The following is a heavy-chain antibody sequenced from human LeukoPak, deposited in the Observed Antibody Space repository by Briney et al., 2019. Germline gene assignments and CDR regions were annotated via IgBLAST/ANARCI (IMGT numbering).Heavy chain of an antibody. V-gene: IGHV4-4*02. CDR1: AGSISSSNW. D-gene: IGHD3-16*02. J-gene: IGHJ3*02. Sequence: SGTLSLTCAVSAGSISSSNWWNWVRQPPGKGLEWIGEINHSGSTNYNPSLKSRVTISVDTSKNQFSLKLSSVTAADTAVYYCARQDVYDYVWGSYRIDAFDIWGQGTMVTVSS. CDR3: ARQDVYDYVWGSYRIDAFDI. CDR2: INHSGST.